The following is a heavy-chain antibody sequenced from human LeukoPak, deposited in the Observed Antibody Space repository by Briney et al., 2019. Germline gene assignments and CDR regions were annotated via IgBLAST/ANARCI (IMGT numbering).Heavy chain of an antibody. CDR2: IKQDGSEK. CDR3: ARGLTIFGVVTPGGY. V-gene: IGHV3-7*04. D-gene: IGHD3-3*01. Sequence: GGSLRLSCAASGFTFSSYSMSWVRQAPGKGLEWVANIKQDGSEKYYVDSVKGRFTISRDNSKNTLYLQMNSLRAEDTAVYYCARGLTIFGVVTPGGYWGQGTLVTVSS. CDR1: GFTFSSYS. J-gene: IGHJ4*02.